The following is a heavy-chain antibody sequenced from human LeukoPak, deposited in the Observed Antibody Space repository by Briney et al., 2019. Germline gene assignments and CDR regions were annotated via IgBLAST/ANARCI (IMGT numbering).Heavy chain of an antibody. Sequence: PSDTLSLTCTVSGDPVSGYYGSWIRQPPGKGLEWIGYFYTSANTNYNPSLKSRVTMSVDTSKNQFSLKLTSVTAADTAVYYCARGLRDEERHYGYYYMDVWGKGTTVTVSS. CDR3: ARGLRDEERHYGYYYMDV. CDR1: GDPVSGYY. J-gene: IGHJ6*03. D-gene: IGHD3-22*01. CDR2: FYTSANT. V-gene: IGHV4-4*09.